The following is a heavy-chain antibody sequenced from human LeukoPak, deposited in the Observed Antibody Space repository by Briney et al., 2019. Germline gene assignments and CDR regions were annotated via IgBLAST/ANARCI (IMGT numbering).Heavy chain of an antibody. CDR2: INHSGST. CDR3: ARGRRLLAAAGVKEFDY. CDR1: GGSFSGYY. V-gene: IGHV4-34*01. J-gene: IGHJ4*02. D-gene: IGHD6-13*01. Sequence: PSETLSLTCAVYGGSFSGYYWSWIRQPPGKGLEWIGEINHSGSTNYNPSLKSRVTISVDTSKNQFSLKLSSVTAAHPAVYYCARGRRLLAAAGVKEFDYWGQGTLVTVSS.